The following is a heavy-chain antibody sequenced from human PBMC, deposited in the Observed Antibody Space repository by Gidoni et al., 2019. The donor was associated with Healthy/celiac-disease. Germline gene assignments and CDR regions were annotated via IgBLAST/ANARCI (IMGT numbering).Heavy chain of an antibody. CDR2: ISSSSSYR. CDR1: GFTFSSYS. CDR3: ARDRYYYDSSGYYPSRGHYYYGMDV. D-gene: IGHD3-22*01. J-gene: IGHJ6*02. V-gene: IGHV3-21*01. Sequence: EVQLVESGGGLVKPGGSLRLSCAASGFTFSSYSMNWVRQAPGKGLEWVSSISSSSSYRYYADSVKGRFTISRDNAKNSLYLQMNSLRAEDTAVYYCARDRYYYDSSGYYPSRGHYYYGMDVWGQGTTVTVSS.